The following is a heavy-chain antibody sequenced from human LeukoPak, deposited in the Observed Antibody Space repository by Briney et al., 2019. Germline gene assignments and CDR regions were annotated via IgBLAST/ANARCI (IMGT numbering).Heavy chain of an antibody. CDR2: INHSGST. V-gene: IGHV4-34*01. J-gene: IGHJ4*02. Sequence: SETLSLTCAVYGGSFSGYYWSWIRQPPGKGXXXXGEINHSGSTNNNPSLKSRVTISVDTSKNQFSLKLSSVTAADTAVYYCARGGFGSGWSYFDYWGQGTLVTVSS. CDR3: ARGGFGSGWSYFDY. D-gene: IGHD6-19*01. CDR1: GGSFSGYY.